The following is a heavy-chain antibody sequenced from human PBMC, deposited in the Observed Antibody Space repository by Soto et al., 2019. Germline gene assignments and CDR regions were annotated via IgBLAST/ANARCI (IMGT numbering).Heavy chain of an antibody. CDR3: ARPINTYYDRSGYYHAFDY. CDR2: IIPIFGTA. Sequence: GASVKVSCKASGGTFSSYAISWVRQAPGQGLEWMGGIIPIFGTANYAQKFQGRVTITADESTSTAYMELSSLRSEDTAVYYCARPINTYYDRSGYYHAFDYCGQGPLVTVYS. V-gene: IGHV1-69*13. D-gene: IGHD3-22*01. CDR1: GGTFSSYA. J-gene: IGHJ4*02.